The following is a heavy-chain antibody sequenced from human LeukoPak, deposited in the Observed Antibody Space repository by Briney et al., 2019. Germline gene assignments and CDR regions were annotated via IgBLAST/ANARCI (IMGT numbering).Heavy chain of an antibody. Sequence: SVKVSCKASGGTFSDYAINWVRQAPGQGLEWMGGIIPMFGTSNYAQKFQGRVTITADESTSTVYMELSSLISEDTAVYYCARDRYTSGWYWFDPWGQGTLVTVSS. CDR3: ARDRYTSGWYWFDP. D-gene: IGHD6-19*01. CDR2: IIPMFGTS. CDR1: GGTFSDYA. V-gene: IGHV1-69*13. J-gene: IGHJ5*02.